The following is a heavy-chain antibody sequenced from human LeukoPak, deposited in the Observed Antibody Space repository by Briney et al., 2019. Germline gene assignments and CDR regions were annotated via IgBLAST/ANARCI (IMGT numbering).Heavy chain of an antibody. Sequence: PGGSLRLSCAASGFTFSSYSMNWVRQAPGKGLEWVSSISSSSSYIYYADSVKGRFTISRDNAKNSLYLQMNSLRAEDTAVYYCASMNGWDYFDYWGQGTLVTVSS. D-gene: IGHD6-19*01. V-gene: IGHV3-21*01. J-gene: IGHJ4*02. CDR3: ASMNGWDYFDY. CDR2: ISSSSSYI. CDR1: GFTFSSYS.